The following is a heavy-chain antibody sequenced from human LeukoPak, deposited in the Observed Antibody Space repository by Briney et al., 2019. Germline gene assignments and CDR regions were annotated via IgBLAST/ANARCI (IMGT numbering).Heavy chain of an antibody. Sequence: PSETLSLTCAVYDGSFSGYYWNWIRQPPGKGLEWIGEIHQSGNTNYNPSLKSRLTISVDTSKNQFSLKLSSLTAADTAVYYCARAVLSYCRGGSCPYFDYWGQGTLVTVSS. J-gene: IGHJ4*01. CDR3: ARAVLSYCRGGSCPYFDY. D-gene: IGHD2-15*01. CDR2: IHQSGNT. CDR1: DGSFSGYY. V-gene: IGHV4-34*01.